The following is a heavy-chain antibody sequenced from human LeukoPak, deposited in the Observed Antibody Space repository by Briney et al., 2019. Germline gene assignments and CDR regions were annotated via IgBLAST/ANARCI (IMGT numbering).Heavy chain of an antibody. CDR3: ASEVPYYFDY. CDR2: IYYSGNT. Sequence: PSETLSLTCTVSGGSISSYYWSWIRQPPGKGLEWIGYIYYSGNTYYNPSLKSRVTISVDTSKNQFSLKLSSVTTADTAVYYCASEVPYYFDYWGQGTLVTVSS. CDR1: GGSISSYY. D-gene: IGHD2-2*01. V-gene: IGHV4-59*13. J-gene: IGHJ4*02.